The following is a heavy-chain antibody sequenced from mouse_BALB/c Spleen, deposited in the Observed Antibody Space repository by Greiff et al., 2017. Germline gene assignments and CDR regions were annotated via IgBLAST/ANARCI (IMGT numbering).Heavy chain of an antibody. CDR3: ARGSSYGWFAY. CDR1: GYSITSDYA. CDR2: ISYSGST. D-gene: IGHD1-1*01. Sequence: EVQLVESGPGLVKPSQSLSLTCTVTGYSITSDYAWNWIRQFPGNKLEWMGYISYSGSTSYNPSLKSRISITRDTSKNQFFLQLNSVTTEDTATYYCARGSSYGWFAYWGQGTLVTVSA. V-gene: IGHV3-2*02. J-gene: IGHJ3*01.